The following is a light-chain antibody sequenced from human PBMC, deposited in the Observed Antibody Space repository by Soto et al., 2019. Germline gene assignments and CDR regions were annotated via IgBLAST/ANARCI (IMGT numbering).Light chain of an antibody. V-gene: IGLV2-14*01. CDR1: SSDVGGYNY. Sequence: QSALTQPASVSGSPGQSITISCAGASSDVGGYNYVSWYQQHPGKAPKLMIYDVSNRTSGVSDRFSGSKSGNTASLTISGLPADDEAEYYCRSSTSSSTVVFGGGTKVTVL. CDR3: RSSTSSSTVV. J-gene: IGLJ2*01. CDR2: DVS.